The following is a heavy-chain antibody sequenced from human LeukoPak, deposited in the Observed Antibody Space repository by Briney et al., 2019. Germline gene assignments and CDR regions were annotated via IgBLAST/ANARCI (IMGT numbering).Heavy chain of an antibody. V-gene: IGHV4-59*01. Sequence: SETLSLTCTVSGGSISSYYWSWIRQPPGKGLEWIGYIYYSRSTNYNPSLKSRVTISVDTSKNQFSLKLSSVTAADTAVYYCARERGSSSPPDGMDVWGQGTTVTVSS. J-gene: IGHJ6*02. CDR3: ARERGSSSPPDGMDV. CDR1: GGSISSYY. CDR2: IYYSRST. D-gene: IGHD6-13*01.